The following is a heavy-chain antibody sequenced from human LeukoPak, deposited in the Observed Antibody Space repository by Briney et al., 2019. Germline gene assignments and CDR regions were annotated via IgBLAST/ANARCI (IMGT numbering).Heavy chain of an antibody. J-gene: IGHJ3*02. CDR3: AQHSGSHYPTGWVAAFDI. Sequence: ASVKVSCKASGYTFTGYYMHWVRQAPGQGLEWMGWINPNSGGTNYAQKFQGRVTMTRDTSISTAYMELSRLRSDDTAVYYCAQHSGSHYPTGWVAAFDIWGQGTMVTVSS. V-gene: IGHV1-2*02. CDR2: INPNSGGT. D-gene: IGHD1-26*01. CDR1: GYTFTGYY.